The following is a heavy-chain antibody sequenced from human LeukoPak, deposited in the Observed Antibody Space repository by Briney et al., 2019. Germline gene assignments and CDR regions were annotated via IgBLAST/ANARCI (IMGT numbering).Heavy chain of an antibody. V-gene: IGHV4-39*01. Sequence: SETLSLTCTDSGGSISSSNYYWGWIRQPPGKGLEWIGSIYYSGSTYYNPSLKSRVTISVDTSNNQFSLKLSSVTAADTAVYYCARLAYSSRDYWGQGTLVTVSS. CDR2: IYYSGST. D-gene: IGHD6-19*01. CDR1: GGSISSSNYY. CDR3: ARLAYSSRDY. J-gene: IGHJ4*02.